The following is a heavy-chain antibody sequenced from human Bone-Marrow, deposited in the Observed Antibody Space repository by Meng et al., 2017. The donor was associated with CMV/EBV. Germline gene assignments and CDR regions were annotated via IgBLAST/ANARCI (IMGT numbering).Heavy chain of an antibody. CDR2: IYPGDSDT. Sequence: KVSCKGSGYSFTSYWIGWVRQMPGKGLEWMGIIYPGDSDTRYSPSFQGQVTISADKSISTAYLQWNSLKAPDTAMYYCARLRFLEWNSFDYWGQGTLVTVSS. J-gene: IGHJ4*02. CDR3: ARLRFLEWNSFDY. V-gene: IGHV5-51*01. D-gene: IGHD3-3*01. CDR1: GYSFTSYW.